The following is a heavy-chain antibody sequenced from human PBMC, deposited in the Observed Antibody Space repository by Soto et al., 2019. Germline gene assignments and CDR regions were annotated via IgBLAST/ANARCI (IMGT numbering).Heavy chain of an antibody. D-gene: IGHD6-19*01. CDR3: ARHYSSGSRNWFDP. J-gene: IGHJ5*02. CDR2: IYYSGST. V-gene: IGHV4-39*01. CDR1: DGYIISSSDF. Sequence: SATLALTCSVSDGYIISSSDFWGWVQQPPGKGLEWIGSIYYSGSTYYNPSLRSRVTISVDTSKNQFSLKLSSVTAADTAVFYCARHYSSGSRNWFDPWGQGTLVTVSS.